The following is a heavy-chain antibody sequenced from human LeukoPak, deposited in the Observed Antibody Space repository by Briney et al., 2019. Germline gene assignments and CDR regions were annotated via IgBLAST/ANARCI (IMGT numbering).Heavy chain of an antibody. Sequence: GGSLRLSCAASGFTFSSYSMNWVRQAPGKGLEWVSYISSSSSTIYYADSVKGRFTISRDNAKNSLYLQMNSLRAEDTAVYYCAREEYYGSGSYYPNWFDPWGQGTLVTVSS. D-gene: IGHD3-10*01. J-gene: IGHJ5*02. CDR1: GFTFSSYS. CDR3: AREEYYGSGSYYPNWFDP. CDR2: ISSSSSTI. V-gene: IGHV3-48*01.